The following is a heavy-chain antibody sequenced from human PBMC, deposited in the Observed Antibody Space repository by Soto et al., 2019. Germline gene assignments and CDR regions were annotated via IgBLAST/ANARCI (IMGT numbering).Heavy chain of an antibody. CDR1: GFPFAPST. D-gene: IGHD2-21*02. J-gene: IGHJ4*02. CDR3: AKRDVPHSTSNAYFYDH. V-gene: IGHV3-23*01. Sequence: GGSLRLSCGVSGFPFAPSTMSWVRQAPGKGLEWVSTISVSAGSTYSADSVQGRFTVSSDISDNTLFLRMTSLTADDTAVYFCAKRDVPHSTSNAYFYDHWGRGVLVTVSS. CDR2: ISVSAGST.